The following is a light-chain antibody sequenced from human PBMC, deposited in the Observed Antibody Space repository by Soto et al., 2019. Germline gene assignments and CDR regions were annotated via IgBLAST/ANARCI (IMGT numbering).Light chain of an antibody. V-gene: IGKV3-15*01. CDR3: QQYYNCPT. Sequence: EIVMTQSPVTLSVSPGERATLSCRASESVSLNVAWYQQKPGQAPRLLIYGASTRATGIPARFSGSGSGTEFTIPISSLQSEDFAIYFCQQYYNCPTFGGGTKVEIK. J-gene: IGKJ4*01. CDR1: ESVSLN. CDR2: GAS.